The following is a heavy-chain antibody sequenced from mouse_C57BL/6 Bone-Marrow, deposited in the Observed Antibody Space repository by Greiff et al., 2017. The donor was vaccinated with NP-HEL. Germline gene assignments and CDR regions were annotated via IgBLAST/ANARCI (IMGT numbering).Heavy chain of an antibody. J-gene: IGHJ3*01. CDR3: TVYDGYYAWFAD. V-gene: IGHV6-3*01. Sequence: DVKLQESGGGLVQPGGSMKLSCVASAFTFSNYWMNWVRQSPEKGLEWVAQIRLKSDNYPTHYAESVKGRFTISRDDSKRSVYLQMNNLRAEDTGIYYCTVYDGYYAWFADWGKGTLVTVSA. CDR1: AFTFSNYW. CDR2: IRLKSDNYPT. D-gene: IGHD2-3*01.